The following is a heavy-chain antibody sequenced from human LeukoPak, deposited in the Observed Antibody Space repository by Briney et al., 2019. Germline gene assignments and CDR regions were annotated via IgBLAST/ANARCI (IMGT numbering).Heavy chain of an antibody. J-gene: IGHJ4*02. CDR2: ISSSGSTR. D-gene: IGHD1-14*01. CDR1: GFTFSSYE. Sequence: GGSLRLSCAASGFTFSSYEMNWVRQAPGKGLEWVSYISSSGSTRYYADSVKGRFTISRDNAKNTLYLQMNSLRAEDTAVYYCARDFMYNVNCAGCWGQGTLVTVSS. V-gene: IGHV3-48*03. CDR3: ARDFMYNVNCAGC.